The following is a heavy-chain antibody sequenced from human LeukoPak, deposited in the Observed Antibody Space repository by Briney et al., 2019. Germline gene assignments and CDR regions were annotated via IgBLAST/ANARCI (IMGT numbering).Heavy chain of an antibody. J-gene: IGHJ4*02. V-gene: IGHV3-53*01. CDR1: GFTVSSNY. CDR3: ASGSTSSGYRLAY. D-gene: IGHD3-22*01. Sequence: GGSLRLSCAVSGFTVSSNYMSWVRQAPGKWLEWVSVIYSGDRTNYADSVKGRFTISRDNSKNTLYLQMNSLRVEDTAVYYCASGSTSSGYRLAYWGQGTLVTVSS. CDR2: IYSGDRT.